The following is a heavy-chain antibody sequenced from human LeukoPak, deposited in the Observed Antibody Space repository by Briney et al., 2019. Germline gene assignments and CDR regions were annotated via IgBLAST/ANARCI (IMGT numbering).Heavy chain of an antibody. J-gene: IGHJ3*02. CDR1: GYTFTSYY. V-gene: IGHV1-46*01. CDR2: INPSGGST. D-gene: IGHD6-6*01. Sequence: ASVKVSCKASGYTFTSYYMHWVRQAPGQGREWMGIINPSGGSTSYAQKFQGRVTMTRDTSTSTVYMELSSLRSEDTAVYYCARGIISSSSVPDAFDIWGQGTMVTVSS. CDR3: ARGIISSSSVPDAFDI.